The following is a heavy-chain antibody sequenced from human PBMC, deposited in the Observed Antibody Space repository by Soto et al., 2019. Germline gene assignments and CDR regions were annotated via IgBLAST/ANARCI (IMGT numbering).Heavy chain of an antibody. CDR3: ARAVGSTQRRYFDY. J-gene: IGHJ4*02. D-gene: IGHD1-26*01. CDR1: GFTFTSYG. Sequence: QVQLVESGGGVVQPGRSLRLSCAASGFTFTSYGMHWVRQAPGKGLEWVALRSYDGSYKNYADSVKGRFTISRDNSTNTLYLHMDSLIPEDTAVYYCARAVGSTQRRYFDYWGQGTLVIVSS. CDR2: RSYDGSYK. V-gene: IGHV3-30*03.